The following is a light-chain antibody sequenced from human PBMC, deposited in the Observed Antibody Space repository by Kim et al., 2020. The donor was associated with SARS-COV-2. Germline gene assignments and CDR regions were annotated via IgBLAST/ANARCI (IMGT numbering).Light chain of an antibody. CDR3: QHRKT. J-gene: IGKJ1*01. CDR2: DAS. V-gene: IGKV1-5*01. CDR1: QTLSGR. Sequence: STLSAAVADRLTITCRTSQTLSGRWAWYQQKPGKAPKLLIFDASTLESGVPSRFRGSWSGTDFILTISSLQPDDSATYYCQHRKTFGQGTKVEIK.